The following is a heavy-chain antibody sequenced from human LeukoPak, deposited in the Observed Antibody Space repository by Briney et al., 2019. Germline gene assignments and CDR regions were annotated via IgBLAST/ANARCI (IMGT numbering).Heavy chain of an antibody. CDR2: ISSSGSTI. CDR3: VRDGGVSGYDLLDY. D-gene: IGHD5-12*01. CDR1: GFTFSSYG. J-gene: IGHJ4*02. V-gene: IGHV3-48*04. Sequence: GGSLRLSCAASGFTFSSYGMHWVRQAPGKGLEWVSYISSSGSTIYYAHSVKGRFTISRDNAKNSLYLQMNSLRAEDTAVYYCVRDGGVSGYDLLDYWGQGTLVTVSS.